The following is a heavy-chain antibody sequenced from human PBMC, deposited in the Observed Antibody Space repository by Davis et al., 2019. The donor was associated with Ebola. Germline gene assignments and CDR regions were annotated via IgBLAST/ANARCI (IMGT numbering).Heavy chain of an antibody. Sequence: MPSETLSLTCTVSGGSISSGNYYWSWIRQPPGKGLEWIGYIYYSGRTYYNPSLKSRVTISVHTSKNQFSLKLSSVTAADTAVYYCAKKGGGWFGELYFDYWGQGTLVTVSS. CDR1: GGSISSGNYY. V-gene: IGHV4-30-4*01. CDR3: AKKGGGWFGELYFDY. J-gene: IGHJ4*02. CDR2: IYYSGRT. D-gene: IGHD3-10*01.